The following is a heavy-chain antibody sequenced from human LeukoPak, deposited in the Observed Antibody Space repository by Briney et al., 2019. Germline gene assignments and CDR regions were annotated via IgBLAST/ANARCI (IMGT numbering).Heavy chain of an antibody. J-gene: IGHJ3*02. CDR2: ISAYNGNT. D-gene: IGHD3-10*01. CDR1: GYTFTSYG. Sequence: GASVKVSCKASGYTFTSYGISWVRQAPGQGLEWVGWISAYNGNTNYAQKLQGRVTMTTDTSTSTAYMELRSLRSDDTAVYYCARDYYGSGSYYNSDAFDIWGQGTMVTVSS. CDR3: ARDYYGSGSYYNSDAFDI. V-gene: IGHV1-18*01.